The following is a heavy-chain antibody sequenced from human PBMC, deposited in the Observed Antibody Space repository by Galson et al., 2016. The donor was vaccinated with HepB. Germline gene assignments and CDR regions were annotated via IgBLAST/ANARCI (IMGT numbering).Heavy chain of an antibody. D-gene: IGHD2-2*01. V-gene: IGHV3-30*13. J-gene: IGHJ6*02. CDR2: ISYDGSNE. Sequence: SLRLSCAASGITFSRYWMHWVRQAPGKGLEWVAMISYDGSNEYYADSVKGRVTISRDNSKNSLYLQMNSLRAEDTAVYFCAREERYCSSMRCQNPDYGMDVWGQGTTVTVSS. CDR1: GITFSRYW. CDR3: AREERYCSSMRCQNPDYGMDV.